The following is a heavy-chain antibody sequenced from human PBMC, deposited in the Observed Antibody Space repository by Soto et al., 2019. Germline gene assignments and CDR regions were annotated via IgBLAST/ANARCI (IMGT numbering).Heavy chain of an antibody. CDR2: INSDGSST. CDR1: GFTFSSYW. V-gene: IGHV3-74*01. Sequence: GGSLRLSCAASGFTFSSYWMHWVRQAPGKGLVWVSRINSDGSSTSYADSVKGRFTISRDNAKNTLYLQMNSLRAEDTAVYYCAREPYDSSGYYSNYYYYYGMDVWGQGTTVTVSS. CDR3: AREPYDSSGYYSNYYYYYGMDV. J-gene: IGHJ6*02. D-gene: IGHD3-22*01.